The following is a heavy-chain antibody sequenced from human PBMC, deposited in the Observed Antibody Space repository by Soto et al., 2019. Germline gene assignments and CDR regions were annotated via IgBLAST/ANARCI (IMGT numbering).Heavy chain of an antibody. CDR1: GFSFDEYR. CDR2: ITWDGTRT. Sequence: DVQLVESGGAVVQPGGSLRLSCRASGFSFDEYRIHWVRRAPGKGLEWVSFITWDGTRTYYVDSVKGRFTISRDNNKNSVHLQMNSVRTEDTALYYCTEEIEVALRYGMDVWGQGTTVTVSS. J-gene: IGHJ6*02. CDR3: TEEIEVALRYGMDV. V-gene: IGHV3-43*01.